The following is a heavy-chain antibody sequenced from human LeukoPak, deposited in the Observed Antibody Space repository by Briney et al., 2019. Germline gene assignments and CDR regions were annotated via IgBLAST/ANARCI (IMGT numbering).Heavy chain of an antibody. CDR3: ARRPRDTSGYYLGAFHD. V-gene: IGHV3-23*01. J-gene: IGHJ3*01. Sequence: GGSLRLSCAASRFTFTNYAMTWVRQAPGKGLEWVSVIGASGADTYYSDSVKGRFTVSRDNSQNTLFLHMSSLRAEDTAVYFCARRPRDTSGYYLGAFHDWGQGTTVTVSS. D-gene: IGHD3-22*01. CDR2: IGASGADT. CDR1: RFTFTNYA.